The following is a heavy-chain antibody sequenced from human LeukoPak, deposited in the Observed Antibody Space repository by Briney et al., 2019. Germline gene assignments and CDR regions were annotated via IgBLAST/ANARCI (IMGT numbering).Heavy chain of an antibody. CDR2: ISLAGQT. V-gene: IGHV4/OR15-8*02. D-gene: IGHD1-26*01. Sequence: SSETLSLTCGGSGGSISGTNWWSWVRQPPGQGLEWIGAISLAGQTNYNPSLNGRVTMSLDKSSNQLSLHLRSVTAADTATYFCSRESGPFCPFGYWGEGTLVIVSS. J-gene: IGHJ4*02. CDR1: GGSISGTNW. CDR3: SRESGPFCPFGY.